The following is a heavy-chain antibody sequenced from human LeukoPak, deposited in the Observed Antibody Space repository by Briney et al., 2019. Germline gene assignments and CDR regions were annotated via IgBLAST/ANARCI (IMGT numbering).Heavy chain of an antibody. J-gene: IGHJ4*02. CDR2: IGIGAGST. D-gene: IGHD5-12*01. CDR3: AKAHLRGYSGYDLPVDY. V-gene: IGHV3-23*01. CDR1: GSTFDNYA. Sequence: GGSLRLSCEASGSTFDNYAMSWVRQAPGKGLEWVSTIGIGAGSTYYADSVKGRFTISRDNSKNTLYLQMNSLRAEDTAVYYCAKAHLRGYSGYDLPVDYWGQGTLVTVSS.